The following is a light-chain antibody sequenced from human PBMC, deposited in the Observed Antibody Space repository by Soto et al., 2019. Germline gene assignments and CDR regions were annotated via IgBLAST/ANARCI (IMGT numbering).Light chain of an antibody. Sequence: IVWKHSAGALSLSPGEIATLSFRASQSVSSSYLSWYQQKPGQAPRLLIYDASNRATGIPARFSGSGSGTDFTLTISRLEPEDFAVYYCQQFSSYPLTFGGGTKVDIK. CDR3: QQFSSYPLT. J-gene: IGKJ4*01. V-gene: IGKV3-20*01. CDR2: DAS. CDR1: QSVSSSY.